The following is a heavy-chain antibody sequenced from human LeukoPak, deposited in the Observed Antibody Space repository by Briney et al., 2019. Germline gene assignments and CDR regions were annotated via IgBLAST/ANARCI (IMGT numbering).Heavy chain of an antibody. CDR2: IYYSGST. V-gene: IGHV4-59*08. CDR1: GGSISDYY. Sequence: PSETLSLTCTVSGGSISDYYWSWIRRPPGKGLEWIGYIYYSGSTNYNPSLKSRVTISVDTSKNQFSLKLSSVTAADTAVYYCARHADSGDYFDYWGQGTLVTVSS. D-gene: IGHD4-17*01. J-gene: IGHJ4*02. CDR3: ARHADSGDYFDY.